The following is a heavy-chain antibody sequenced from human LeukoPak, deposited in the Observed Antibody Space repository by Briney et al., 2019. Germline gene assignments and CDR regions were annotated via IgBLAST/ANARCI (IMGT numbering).Heavy chain of an antibody. Sequence: PGRSLRLSCAASGFTFDDYAMHWVRQAPGKGLEWVSGISWNSGSIGYADSVKGRFTISRDNAKNSLYLQMNSLRAEDTAVYYCAKDAPTRLITMIVEYWGQGTLVTVSS. J-gene: IGHJ4*02. CDR1: GFTFDDYA. CDR2: ISWNSGSI. CDR3: AKDAPTRLITMIVEY. D-gene: IGHD3-22*01. V-gene: IGHV3-9*01.